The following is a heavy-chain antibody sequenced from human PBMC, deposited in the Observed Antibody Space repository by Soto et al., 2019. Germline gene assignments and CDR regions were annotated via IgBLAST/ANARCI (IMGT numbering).Heavy chain of an antibody. CDR3: ARAGIAAAGDFDY. J-gene: IGHJ4*02. V-gene: IGHV1-58*01. D-gene: IGHD6-13*01. CDR1: GFTFTSSA. Sequence: ASVKVSCKASGFTFTSSAVQWVRQARGQRLEWIGWIVVGSGNTNYAQKFQGRVTITADESTSTAYMELSSLRSEDTAVYYCARAGIAAAGDFDYWGQGTLVTVSS. CDR2: IVVGSGNT.